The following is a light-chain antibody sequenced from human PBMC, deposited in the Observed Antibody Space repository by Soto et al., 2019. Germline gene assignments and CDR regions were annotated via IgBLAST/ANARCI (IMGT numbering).Light chain of an antibody. CDR1: QSISSTY. CDR3: QQYEAVVT. J-gene: IGKJ1*01. V-gene: IGKV3-20*01. Sequence: EIVFAQSPGTLSLSPAKRATLSCRASQSISSTYLAWYQQKPGQALRLLIDGASTRATGIPDRFSGSGSGTDFTLTISRLEPEDVAVYYCQQYEAVVTFGQGTKVDIK. CDR2: GAS.